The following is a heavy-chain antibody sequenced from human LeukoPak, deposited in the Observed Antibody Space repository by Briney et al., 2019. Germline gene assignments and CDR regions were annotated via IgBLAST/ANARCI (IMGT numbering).Heavy chain of an antibody. CDR3: ARGVRGVIPLDY. D-gene: IGHD3-10*01. Sequence: ASVKVSCKASGYTFTSYDINWVRQATGQGLEWMGWMNPNSGNTGYARKFQGRVTMTRNTSISTAYMELSSLRSEDTAVYYCARGVRGVIPLDYWGQGTLVTVSS. V-gene: IGHV1-8*01. CDR1: GYTFTSYD. CDR2: MNPNSGNT. J-gene: IGHJ4*02.